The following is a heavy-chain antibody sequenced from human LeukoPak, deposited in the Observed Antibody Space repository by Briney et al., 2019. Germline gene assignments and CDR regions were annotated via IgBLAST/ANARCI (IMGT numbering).Heavy chain of an antibody. V-gene: IGHV4-38-2*02. J-gene: IGHJ4*02. Sequence: SETLSLTCTVSGYSISSGYYWGWIRQPPGKGLEWIGSIYHSGSTYYNPSLKSRVTISVDTSKNQFSLKVSSVTAADTAVYYCARRYYYGSGSDYWGQGTLVTVSS. CDR1: GYSISSGYY. D-gene: IGHD3-10*01. CDR2: IYHSGST. CDR3: ARRYYYGSGSDY.